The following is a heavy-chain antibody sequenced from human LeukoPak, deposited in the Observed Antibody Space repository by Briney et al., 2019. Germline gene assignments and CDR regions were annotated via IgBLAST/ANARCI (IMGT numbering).Heavy chain of an antibody. D-gene: IGHD3-10*02. J-gene: IGHJ4*02. CDR1: GGSISSYY. V-gene: IGHV4-59*08. CDR2: IYYSGST. CDR3: ARLGAKFGELTY. Sequence: KPSETLSLTCTVSGGSISSYYWSWIWQPPGKGLEWIGYIYYSGSTNYNPSLKSRATISVDTSKNQFSLKLSSVTAADTAVYYCARLGAKFGELTYWGQGTLVTVSS.